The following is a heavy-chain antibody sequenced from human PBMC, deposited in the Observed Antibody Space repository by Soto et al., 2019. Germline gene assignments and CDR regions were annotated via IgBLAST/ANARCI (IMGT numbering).Heavy chain of an antibody. CDR2: ISHTGIL. Sequence: SATLSLTXPVSGGSVGANRYYWHWLRLPPEKEQQWVGHISHTGILQYSPSFKSRSLISLDTPQNQLSLKLRSVTVSDTAVSYSGRGSLYIFDSSGTERWFDPWGQGALVTVSS. D-gene: IGHD6-19*01. V-gene: IGHV4-61*01. J-gene: IGHJ5*02. CDR3: GRGSLYIFDSSGTERWFDP. CDR1: GGSVGANRYY.